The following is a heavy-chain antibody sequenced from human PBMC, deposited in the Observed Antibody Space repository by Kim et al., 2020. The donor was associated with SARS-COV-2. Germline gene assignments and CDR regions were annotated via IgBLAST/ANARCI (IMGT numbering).Heavy chain of an antibody. Sequence: RVTISVDTSKNQFSLKLSSVTAADTAVYYCARIGRQVLWFGELYSSWFDPWGQGTLVTVSS. CDR3: ARIGRQVLWFGELYSSWFDP. J-gene: IGHJ5*02. V-gene: IGHV4-34*01. D-gene: IGHD3-10*01.